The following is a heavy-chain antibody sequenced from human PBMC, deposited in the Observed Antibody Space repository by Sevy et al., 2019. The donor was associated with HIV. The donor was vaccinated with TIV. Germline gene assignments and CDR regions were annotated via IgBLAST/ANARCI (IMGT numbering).Heavy chain of an antibody. Sequence: GGSLRLSCAASGFSFSNAWMNWVRQAPGKGLEWVGRIKSKTDGGKTDYAEPVKGRFTILRDDSKNTLYLQMSSLQIEDTAVYYCTTEMGPGIEEETRGYYAAIDHWGQGILVTVSS. CDR2: IKSKTDGGKT. D-gene: IGHD3-3*01. CDR1: GFSFSNAW. J-gene: IGHJ4*02. CDR3: TTEMGPGIEEETRGYYAAIDH. V-gene: IGHV3-15*07.